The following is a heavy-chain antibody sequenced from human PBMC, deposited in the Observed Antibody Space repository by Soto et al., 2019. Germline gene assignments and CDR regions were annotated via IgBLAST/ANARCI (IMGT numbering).Heavy chain of an antibody. CDR1: GGSFSNYY. Sequence: QGELQQWGAGLLKPSETLSLTCAIYGGSFSNYYWSWIRQPPGKGLEWIGEINHSGSTNYNPSLKSRVTISVDTSKNQFSLKLSSVTAADTAVYYCARGGRGYDWGQGTLVTVSS. CDR2: INHSGST. D-gene: IGHD1-1*01. CDR3: ARGGRGYD. J-gene: IGHJ4*02. V-gene: IGHV4-34*01.